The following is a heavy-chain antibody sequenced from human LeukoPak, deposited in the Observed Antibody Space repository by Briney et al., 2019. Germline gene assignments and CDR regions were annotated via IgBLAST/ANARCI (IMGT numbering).Heavy chain of an antibody. Sequence: SVKVSCKASGGTFSSYAISWVRQAPGQGLEWMGGIIPIFGTANYAQKFQGRVTITADESTSTAYMELSSLRSEDTAVYYCARGFAAVAYYYYYGMDVWGLGTTVTVSS. V-gene: IGHV1-69*13. J-gene: IGHJ6*02. CDR2: IIPIFGTA. D-gene: IGHD6-19*01. CDR1: GGTFSSYA. CDR3: ARGFAAVAYYYYYGMDV.